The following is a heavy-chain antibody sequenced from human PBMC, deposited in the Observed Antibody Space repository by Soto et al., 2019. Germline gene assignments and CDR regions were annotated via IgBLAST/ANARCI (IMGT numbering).Heavy chain of an antibody. Sequence: PSETLSLTCAVSGGSISSGGYSWSWIRQPPGKGLEWIGSIYYTGNTYYNPSLKSRVTISVDTSKNQFSLKLGSVTAADTAVYFCERHSIWLLLSDYWGQGTLVTVSS. CDR2: IYYTGNT. CDR3: ERHSIWLLLSDY. D-gene: IGHD3-22*01. CDR1: GGSISSGGYS. V-gene: IGHV4-30-2*03. J-gene: IGHJ4*02.